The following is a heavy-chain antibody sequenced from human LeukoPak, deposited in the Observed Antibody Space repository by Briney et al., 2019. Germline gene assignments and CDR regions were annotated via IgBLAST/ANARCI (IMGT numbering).Heavy chain of an antibody. Sequence: SETLSLTCXVSGGSISXXXXXXIRQPPGKGXXXXXXXYHSGSTNYNTSLTXRITISVDTSKNQLSPKLSSVTAADTAVYYCARTIIESGGGRYFDYWGQGTLVTVSS. J-gene: IGHJ4*02. CDR1: GGSISXXX. CDR2: XYHSGST. V-gene: IGHV4-59*01. CDR3: ARTIIESGGGRYFDY. D-gene: IGHD2-15*01.